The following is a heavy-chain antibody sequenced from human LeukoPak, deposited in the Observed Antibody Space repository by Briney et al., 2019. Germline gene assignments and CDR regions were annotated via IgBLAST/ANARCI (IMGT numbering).Heavy chain of an antibody. V-gene: IGHV5-10-1*01. CDR1: GYIFTSYW. D-gene: IGHD7-27*01. J-gene: IGHJ3*02. CDR2: IDPSDSYT. Sequence: GESLKISCKGSGYIFTSYWISWVRQMPGKGLEWMGRIDPSDSYTNYSPSFQGRVTISADKSISTAYLQWSSLKASDTAMYYCARHLRANWGDDDAFDIWGQGTMVTVSS. CDR3: ARHLRANWGDDDAFDI.